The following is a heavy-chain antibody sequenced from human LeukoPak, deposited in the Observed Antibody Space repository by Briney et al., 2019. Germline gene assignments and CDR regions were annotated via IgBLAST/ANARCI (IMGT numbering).Heavy chain of an antibody. J-gene: IGHJ4*02. Sequence: SETLSLTCSVSGGSISSYYWSWIRQPPGKGLEWIGYISYSGNTNYNTSLKSRVTISVVTSKNQFSRKLRSVTAADSAVYYCSTRSTGVAATFDSWGQGALVTVCS. D-gene: IGHD2-15*01. CDR1: GGSISSYY. CDR2: ISYSGNT. CDR3: STRSTGVAATFDS. V-gene: IGHV4-59*01.